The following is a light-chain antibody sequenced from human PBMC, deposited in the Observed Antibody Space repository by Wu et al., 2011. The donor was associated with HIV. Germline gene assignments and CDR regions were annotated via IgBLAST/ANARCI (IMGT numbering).Light chain of an antibody. V-gene: IGKV3-20*01. Sequence: FVLTQYPGSLSLSPGERATLSCRASQSVNKNYLAWYQQKPGQAPRLLMYGASSRATGVPDRFRGSGSGTDFSLTISRLEREDFAVYFCQQYSSSPRTFGQGTKVEIK. J-gene: IGKJ1*01. CDR2: GAS. CDR1: QSVNKNY. CDR3: QQYSSSPRT.